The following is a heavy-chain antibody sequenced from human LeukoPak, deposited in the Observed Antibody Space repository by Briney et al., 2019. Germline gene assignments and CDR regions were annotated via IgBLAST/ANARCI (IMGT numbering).Heavy chain of an antibody. Sequence: QSGGSLRLSCAASGFTFSSYAMNWVRQAPGKGLEWVSGISSSGDSTYYADSVKGRFTISRDNSKNTLYLQVNSLRAEDTAVYYCAKMIAAAASGYWGQGTLVTVSS. CDR3: AKMIAAAASGY. J-gene: IGHJ4*02. CDR1: GFTFSSYA. V-gene: IGHV3-23*01. CDR2: ISSSGDST. D-gene: IGHD6-13*01.